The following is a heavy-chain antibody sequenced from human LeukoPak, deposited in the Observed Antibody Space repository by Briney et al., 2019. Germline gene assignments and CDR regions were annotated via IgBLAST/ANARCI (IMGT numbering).Heavy chain of an antibody. CDR2: INHSGST. J-gene: IGHJ4*02. CDR3: ARGVDILTD. CDR1: GGPISSYY. D-gene: IGHD3-9*01. V-gene: IGHV4-34*01. Sequence: PSETLSLTCTVSGGPISSYYWSWIRQPPGKGLEWIGEINHSGSTNYNPSLKSRVTISVDTSKNQFSLKLSSVTAADTAVYYCARGVDILTDWGQGTLVTVSS.